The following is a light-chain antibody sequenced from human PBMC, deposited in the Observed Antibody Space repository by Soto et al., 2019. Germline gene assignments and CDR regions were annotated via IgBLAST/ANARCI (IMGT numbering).Light chain of an antibody. J-gene: IGKJ2*01. CDR2: DAS. Sequence: EIVLTQSPATLSLSPGEGATLSCGASQSIRSSYLAWYQQRPGLAPRLLIYDASYRATGIPVRFSGSGSGTDFTLTISRLEPEDFAVYYCQQYGSSPQTFGQGTKLEIK. V-gene: IGKV3D-20*01. CDR1: QSIRSSY. CDR3: QQYGSSPQT.